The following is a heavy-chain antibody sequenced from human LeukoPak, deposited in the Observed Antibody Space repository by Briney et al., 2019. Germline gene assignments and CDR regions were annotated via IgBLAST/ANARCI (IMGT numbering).Heavy chain of an antibody. D-gene: IGHD2-2*01. J-gene: IGHJ3*02. CDR3: AGDARYCSSTSCSRDAFDI. CDR1: GGTFSSYA. V-gene: IGHV1-69*05. Sequence: RASVKVSCKASGGTFSSYAISWVRQAPGQGLEWMGGIIPIFGTANYAQKFQGRVTITTDESTSTAYMELSSLRSEDTAVYYCAGDARYCSSTSCSRDAFDIWGQGTMVTVSS. CDR2: IIPIFGTA.